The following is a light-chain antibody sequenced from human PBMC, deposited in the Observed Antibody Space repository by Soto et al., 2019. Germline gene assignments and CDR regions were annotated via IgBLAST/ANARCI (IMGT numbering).Light chain of an antibody. CDR1: QIISTS. J-gene: IGKJ4*01. V-gene: IGKV1-5*01. Sequence: IQMTQSPSTMSASVGDRVTFTCRASQIISTSLAWYQQKPGEAPKLLIYDASSLESGVPLRFSGSGSGTDFTLTVSSLQPEDFAVYYCQHDYNLLTFGGGTKVDIK. CDR2: DAS. CDR3: QHDYNLLT.